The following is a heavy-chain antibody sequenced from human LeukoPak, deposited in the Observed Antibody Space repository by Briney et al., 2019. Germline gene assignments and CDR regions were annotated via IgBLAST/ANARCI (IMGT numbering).Heavy chain of an antibody. CDR2: ISSSSSYI. CDR3: AKPLSGSYWGGYYFDY. Sequence: GGSLRLSCAASGFTFSSYSMNWVRQAPGKGLEWVSSISSSSSYIYYADSVKGRFTISRDNAKNSLYLQMNSLRAEDTAVYYCAKPLSGSYWGGYYFDYWGQGTLVTVSS. V-gene: IGHV3-21*04. D-gene: IGHD1-26*01. J-gene: IGHJ4*02. CDR1: GFTFSSYS.